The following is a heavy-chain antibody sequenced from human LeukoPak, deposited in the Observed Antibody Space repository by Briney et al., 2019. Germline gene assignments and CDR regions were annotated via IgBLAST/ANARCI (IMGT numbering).Heavy chain of an antibody. CDR3: ARGFSIAAAGPMGVFDY. CDR2: INHSGST. J-gene: IGHJ4*02. Sequence: KASETLSLTCAVYGGSFSGYYWSWIRQPPGKGLEWIGEINHSGSTNYNPSLKSRVTISVDTSKNQFSLKLSSVTAADTAVYYCARGFSIAAAGPMGVFDYWGQGTLVTVSS. CDR1: GGSFSGYY. D-gene: IGHD6-13*01. V-gene: IGHV4-34*01.